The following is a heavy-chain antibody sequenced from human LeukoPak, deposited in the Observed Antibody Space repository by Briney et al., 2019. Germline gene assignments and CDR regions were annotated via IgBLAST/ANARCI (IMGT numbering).Heavy chain of an antibody. Sequence: QAGGSLRLSCAASGFTFSSYWMHWVRQAPGKGLVWVSRINSDGSSTSYADSVKGRFTISRDNAKNTLYLQMNSLRAEDTALYYCARGPYYFGSGDWGQGTLVTVSS. CDR2: INSDGSST. D-gene: IGHD3-10*01. V-gene: IGHV3-74*01. CDR1: GFTFSSYW. CDR3: ARGPYYFGSGD. J-gene: IGHJ4*02.